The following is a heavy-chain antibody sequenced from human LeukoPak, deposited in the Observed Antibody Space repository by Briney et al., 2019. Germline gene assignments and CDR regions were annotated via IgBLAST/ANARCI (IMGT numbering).Heavy chain of an antibody. Sequence: ASVKVSCKASGYTFTSYGISWVRQAPGQGLEWMGWISAYNGNTNYAQKLQGRVTMTTDTSTSTAYMELRSLRSDDTAVYYCAREDCSGGSCHLNWFDPWGQGTLATVSS. J-gene: IGHJ5*02. D-gene: IGHD2-15*01. CDR3: AREDCSGGSCHLNWFDP. CDR1: GYTFTSYG. CDR2: ISAYNGNT. V-gene: IGHV1-18*01.